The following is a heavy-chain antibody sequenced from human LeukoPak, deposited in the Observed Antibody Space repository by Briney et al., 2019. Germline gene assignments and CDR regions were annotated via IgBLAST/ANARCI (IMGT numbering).Heavy chain of an antibody. D-gene: IGHD7-27*01. V-gene: IGHV3-23*01. CDR1: GFTVSSSY. CDR2: ISGSGGST. Sequence: GGSLRLSCAASGFTVSSSYIRWVRQAPGKGLEWVSAISGSGGSTYYADSVKGRFTISRDNSKNTLYLQMNSLRAEDTAVYYCARDAELGINYFDYWGQGTLVTVSS. J-gene: IGHJ4*02. CDR3: ARDAELGINYFDY.